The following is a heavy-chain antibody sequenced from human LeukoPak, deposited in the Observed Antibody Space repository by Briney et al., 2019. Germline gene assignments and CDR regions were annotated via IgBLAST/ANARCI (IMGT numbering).Heavy chain of an antibody. CDR2: IIPIFGTA. V-gene: IGHV1-69*13. CDR3: ASRRPIVVVTALDAFDI. Sequence: SVKVSCKSSGGTFSSYAIIWVRQAPGQGLEWMGGIIPIFGTANYAQKFRGRVTITADESTSTAYMELSSLRSEDTAVYYCASRRPIVVVTALDAFDIWGQGTVVTVSS. J-gene: IGHJ3*02. CDR1: GGTFSSYA. D-gene: IGHD2-21*02.